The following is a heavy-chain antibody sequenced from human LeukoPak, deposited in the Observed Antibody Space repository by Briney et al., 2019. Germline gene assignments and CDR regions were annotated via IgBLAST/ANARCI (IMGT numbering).Heavy chain of an antibody. D-gene: IGHD1-20*01. Sequence: SQTLSLTXTVSGGSIRSGSYYWSWIRQPAGKGLDWIGRIYTSGSTNYNPSLKSRVTISVDTSKNQFSLKLSSVTAADTAVYYCASFFYNWNDGFAFDIWGQGTMVTVSS. CDR1: GGSIRSGSYY. V-gene: IGHV4-61*02. CDR3: ASFFYNWNDGFAFDI. J-gene: IGHJ3*02. CDR2: IYTSGST.